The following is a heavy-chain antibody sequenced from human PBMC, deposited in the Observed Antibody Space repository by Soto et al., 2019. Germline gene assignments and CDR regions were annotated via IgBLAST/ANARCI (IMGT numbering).Heavy chain of an antibody. Sequence: ASVKVSCKTSGYTFSNYGINWVRQAPGQGLEWMGWISAYNGNTNFAQRVQGRVSLTTDTSSTTAYMELRSLASDDTAVYYCARDLVPGYTGYSDYWGQGTLVTVSS. CDR2: ISAYNGNT. J-gene: IGHJ4*02. D-gene: IGHD5-12*01. V-gene: IGHV1-18*01. CDR1: GYTFSNYG. CDR3: ARDLVPGYTGYSDY.